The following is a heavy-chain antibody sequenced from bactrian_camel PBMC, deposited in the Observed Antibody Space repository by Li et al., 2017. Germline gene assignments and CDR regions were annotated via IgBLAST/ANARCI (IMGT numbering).Heavy chain of an antibody. Sequence: VQLVESGGGLVQPGGSLTLSCAASGFTFTSYSMSWVRQAPGKGLEWVSTINSGGGSTYYSDSVKGRFSISKDNAKNTLYLQMNSLSPEDTAMYYCAARPEGTMGWVLGSSKYHYWGQGTQVTVS. CDR2: INSGGGST. D-gene: IGHD5*01. CDR1: GFTFTSYS. V-gene: IGHV3S40*01. CDR3: AARPEGTMGWVLGSSKYHY. J-gene: IGHJ4*01.